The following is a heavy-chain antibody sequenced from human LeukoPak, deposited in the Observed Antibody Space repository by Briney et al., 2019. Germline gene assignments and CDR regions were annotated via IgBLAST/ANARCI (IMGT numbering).Heavy chain of an antibody. D-gene: IGHD2-2*03. V-gene: IGHV3-21*01. CDR3: ARDLLDIVVVPAARHPRYYYYGMDV. CDR1: GFTFSSYS. CDR2: ISSSSSYI. J-gene: IGHJ6*04. Sequence: GGSLRLSCAASGFTFSSYSMNWVRQAPGKGLEWVSSISSSSSYIYYADSVKGRFTISRDNAKNSLYLQMNSLRAEDTAVYYCARDLLDIVVVPAARHPRYYYYGMDVWGKGTTVTVSS.